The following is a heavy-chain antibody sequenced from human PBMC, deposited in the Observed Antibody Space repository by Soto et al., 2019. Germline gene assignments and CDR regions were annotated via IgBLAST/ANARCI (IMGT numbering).Heavy chain of an antibody. CDR3: ARGHDFAWYAFDI. CDR1: GGSISSYY. CDR2: IYYSGST. V-gene: IGHV4-59*01. Sequence: PSETLSLTCTVSGGSISSYYWSWIRQPPGKGLEWIGYIYYSGSTNYNPSLKSRVTISVDTSKNQFSLKLSSVTAADTAVYYCARGHDFAWYAFDIWGQGTMVTVSS. J-gene: IGHJ3*02. D-gene: IGHD3-3*01.